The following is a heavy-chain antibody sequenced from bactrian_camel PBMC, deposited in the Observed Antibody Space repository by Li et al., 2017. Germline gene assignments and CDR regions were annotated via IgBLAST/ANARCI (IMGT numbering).Heavy chain of an antibody. D-gene: IGHD4*01. Sequence: VQLVESGGGSVQTGGSLRLACAASADTYNINCLGWFRQGPGNGREGVAGIYTGGGDGHYADAVKGRFTISHDNAKKTAYLQMNTLKPEDSGMYYCAAEQRPDYVLQVRNILRPNGYNRWGRGTQVTVS. CDR2: IYTGGGDG. CDR1: ADTYNINC. J-gene: IGHJ4*01. CDR3: AAEQRPDYVLQVRNILRPNGYNR. V-gene: IGHV3S6*01.